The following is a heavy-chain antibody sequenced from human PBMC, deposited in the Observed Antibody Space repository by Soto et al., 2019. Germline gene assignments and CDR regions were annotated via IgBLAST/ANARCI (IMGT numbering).Heavy chain of an antibody. D-gene: IGHD1-26*01. V-gene: IGHV1-69*01. CDR2: ILPIFGTA. Sequence: QVQLVQSGAEVKKPGSSVKVSCKASGGTFSSDSINWVRQAPGQGLEWMGEILPIFGTANYAQKFQGRVTITADESTSTAYMKLSSLRSADTAVYYCAKDGGRHSGGIDYWGQGTLVTVSS. CDR3: AKDGGRHSGGIDY. J-gene: IGHJ4*02. CDR1: GGTFSSDS.